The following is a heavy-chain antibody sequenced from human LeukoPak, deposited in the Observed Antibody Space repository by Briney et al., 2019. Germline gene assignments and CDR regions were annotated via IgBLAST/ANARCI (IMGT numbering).Heavy chain of an antibody. Sequence: ASVKVSCKASGGTFSSYAISWVRQAPGQGLEWMGGIIPIFSTANYAQKFQGRVTITADESTSTAYMELSSLRSEDTAVYYCARSQSYYYDSSGGSEYFQHWGQGTLVAVSS. CDR3: ARSQSYYYDSSGGSEYFQH. J-gene: IGHJ1*01. CDR2: IIPIFSTA. D-gene: IGHD3-22*01. V-gene: IGHV1-69*01. CDR1: GGTFSSYA.